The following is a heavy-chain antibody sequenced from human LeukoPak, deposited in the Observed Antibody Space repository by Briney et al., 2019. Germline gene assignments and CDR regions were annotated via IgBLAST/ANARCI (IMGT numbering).Heavy chain of an antibody. D-gene: IGHD3-10*01. CDR3: ARHMSVSYDAFDL. CDR1: GGSISSYY. Sequence: SETLSLTCTVSGGSISSYYWSWIRQPPGKGLEWIGYIYYSGSTNYNPSLKSRVTISVDTSKNQFSLNLSSVTAADTAVYYCARHMSVSYDAFDLWGRGTTVTVSS. V-gene: IGHV4-59*08. J-gene: IGHJ3*01. CDR2: IYYSGST.